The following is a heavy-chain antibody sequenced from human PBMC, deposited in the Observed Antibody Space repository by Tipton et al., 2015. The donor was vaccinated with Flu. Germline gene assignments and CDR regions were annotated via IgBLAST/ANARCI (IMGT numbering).Heavy chain of an antibody. V-gene: IGHV3-33*01. J-gene: IGHJ1*01. D-gene: IGHD3-22*01. Sequence: QLVQSGGGVVQPGRSLRLSCAASGFTFSSYGMHWVRQAPGKGLEWVAVIWYDGSNKYYADSVKGRFTISRDNSKNTLYLQMNSLRAEDTAVYYCASEGNYDSSGYYLYFQHWGQGTLVTVSS. CDR2: IWYDGSNK. CDR1: GFTFSSYG. CDR3: ASEGNYDSSGYYLYFQH.